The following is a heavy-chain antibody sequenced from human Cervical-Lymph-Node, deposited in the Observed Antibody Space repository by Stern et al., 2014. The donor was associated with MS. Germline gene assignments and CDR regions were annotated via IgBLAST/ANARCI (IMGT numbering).Heavy chain of an antibody. D-gene: IGHD3-22*01. CDR1: GVSIRDYY. V-gene: IGHV4-59*01. J-gene: IGHJ5*02. CDR3: ARHYDSTGYGRENWFDH. CDR2: IYNSGGT. Sequence: VQLQESGPGLVKPSETLSLTCTVSGVSIRDYYWSWIRQPPGKGLQWIGYIYNSGGTKYNPSLKSRVTISIDTSTKEFSLKLRSVTAADTAVYYCARHYDSTGYGRENWFDHWGQGTLVTVSS.